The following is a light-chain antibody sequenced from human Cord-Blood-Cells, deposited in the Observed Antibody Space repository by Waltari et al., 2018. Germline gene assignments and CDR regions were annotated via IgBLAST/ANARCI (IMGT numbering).Light chain of an antibody. J-gene: IGKJ1*01. V-gene: IGKV4-1*01. CDR1: QSVLYSSSNKNY. CDR3: QQYYSTPWT. CDR2: WAS. Sequence: DIVMTQSPDSLAVSLGERATINCKYSQSVLYSSSNKNYLAWYQQKPGQPPKLLIYWASTRESGVPDRFSGSGSGTDFTLTISSLQAEDVAVYYCQQYYSTPWTFGQGTKVEIK.